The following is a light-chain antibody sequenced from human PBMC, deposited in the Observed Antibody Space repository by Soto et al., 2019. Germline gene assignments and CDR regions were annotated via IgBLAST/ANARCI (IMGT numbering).Light chain of an antibody. CDR2: GAS. V-gene: IGKV3-15*01. CDR1: QSVSRN. Sequence: EIVMTQSPATLSVSPGERATLSCRASQSVSRNLAWYQQKPGQAPRLLIYGASTRATGIPARFSGSGSGTEFSLTISSLQSEDFAVYFCQQYNNWPRIFTFGPGTKVDIK. J-gene: IGKJ3*01. CDR3: QQYNNWPRIFT.